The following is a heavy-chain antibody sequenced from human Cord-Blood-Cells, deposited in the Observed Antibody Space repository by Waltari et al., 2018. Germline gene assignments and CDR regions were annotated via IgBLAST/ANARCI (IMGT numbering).Heavy chain of an antibody. V-gene: IGHV3-74*01. J-gene: IGHJ4*02. CDR2: INSDGSST. CDR3: ARYYDFWSGYYFDY. Sequence: EVQLVESGVGLVQPGGSLRLSCAASGFTFSSSWMHWVRQAPGKGLVWVSRINSDGSSTSYADSVKGRFTISRDNAKNTLYLQMNSLRAEDTAVYYCARYYDFWSGYYFDYWGQGTLVTVSS. CDR1: GFTFSSSW. D-gene: IGHD3-3*01.